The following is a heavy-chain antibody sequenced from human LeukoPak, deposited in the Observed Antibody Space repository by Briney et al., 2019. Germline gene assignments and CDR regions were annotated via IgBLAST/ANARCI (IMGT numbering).Heavy chain of an antibody. CDR3: ARDGGMGSYVVRGVPVGY. J-gene: IGHJ4*02. CDR1: RVSPSNYI. CDR2: IWFDGGTT. Sequence: GALRLSSAASRVSPSNYITQRVRHAPHKGLEWGALIWFDGGTTYYVDSVKGRFTISRDNSKNTLYLQMNSLRDEDTAVYYCARDGGMGSYVVRGVPVGYWGQGTLVTVSS. D-gene: IGHD3-10*01. V-gene: IGHV3-33*01.